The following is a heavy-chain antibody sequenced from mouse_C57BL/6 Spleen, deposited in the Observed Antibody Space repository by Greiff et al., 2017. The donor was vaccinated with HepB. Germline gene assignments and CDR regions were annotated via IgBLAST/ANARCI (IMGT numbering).Heavy chain of an antibody. Sequence: VQLQQSGPELVKPGASVKMSCKASGYTFTDYNMHWVKQSHGKSLEWIGYINPNNGGTSYNQKFKGKATLTVNKSSITAYMELRSLTSEDSAVYYCARLGRWLTFDYWGQGTTLTVSS. D-gene: IGHD2-3*01. V-gene: IGHV1-22*01. CDR3: ARLGRWLTFDY. J-gene: IGHJ2*01. CDR2: INPNNGGT. CDR1: GYTFTDYN.